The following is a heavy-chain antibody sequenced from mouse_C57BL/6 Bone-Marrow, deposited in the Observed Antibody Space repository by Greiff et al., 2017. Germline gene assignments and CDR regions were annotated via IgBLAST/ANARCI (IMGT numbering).Heavy chain of an antibody. CDR3: GKACDDGYYVDWYFDV. Sequence: QVQLQQSGAELVRPGTSVKMSCKASGYTFTNYWIGWAKQRPGHGLEWIGDIFPGGGYTNYNEKFKGKATLTADKSSSTAYMQFSSLTSEDAAIYYCGKACDDGYYVDWYFDVWGTGTTVTGAS. V-gene: IGHV1-63*01. D-gene: IGHD2-3*01. CDR1: GYTFTNYW. J-gene: IGHJ1*03. CDR2: IFPGGGYT.